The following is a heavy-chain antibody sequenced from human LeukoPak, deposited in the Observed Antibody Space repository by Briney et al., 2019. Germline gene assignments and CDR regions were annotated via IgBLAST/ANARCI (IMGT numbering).Heavy chain of an antibody. D-gene: IGHD5-24*01. Sequence: ASVKVSCKASGYTFTSYGISWVRQAPGQGLEWMGWISAYNGNTNYAQKFQGRVTITADESTSTAYMELSSLRSEDTAVYYCARDRGRDGYNGQIDYWGQGTLVTVSS. J-gene: IGHJ4*02. CDR3: ARDRGRDGYNGQIDY. CDR1: GYTFTSYG. CDR2: ISAYNGNT. V-gene: IGHV1-18*01.